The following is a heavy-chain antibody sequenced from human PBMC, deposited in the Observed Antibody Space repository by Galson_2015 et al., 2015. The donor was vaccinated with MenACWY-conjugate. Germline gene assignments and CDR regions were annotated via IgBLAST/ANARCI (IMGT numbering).Heavy chain of an antibody. V-gene: IGHV3-30*02. D-gene: IGHD4-23*01. CDR2: IKYDGSHK. CDR1: GFTFSSYG. Sequence: SLRLSCAASGFTFSSYGMHWVRQAPGKGLEWVTFIKYDGSHKYYADSVKGRFTISGDNSKNTLYLLMHSLRAEDTAVYYCAKEDDGGLGGGHFDYWGQGTLVTVSS. J-gene: IGHJ4*02. CDR3: AKEDDGGLGGGHFDY.